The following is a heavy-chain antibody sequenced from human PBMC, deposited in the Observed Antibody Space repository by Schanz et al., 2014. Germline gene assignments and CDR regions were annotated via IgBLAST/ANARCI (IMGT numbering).Heavy chain of an antibody. D-gene: IGHD3-3*01. CDR3: ARVGGTYYDFWSGVPPTVMHDGFDI. CDR2: IKHDGSEK. J-gene: IGHJ3*02. CDR1: GFAFDTYW. V-gene: IGHV3-7*01. Sequence: EVQLVESGGGLVQPGGSLRLSCAASGFAFDTYWMSWVRQAPGKGLEWVANIKHDGSEKYYVDSVKGRFTISRDNAKNSMYLEMNSRRAEDTAVFYCARVGGTYYDFWSGVPPTVMHDGFDIWGQGTMVTVS.